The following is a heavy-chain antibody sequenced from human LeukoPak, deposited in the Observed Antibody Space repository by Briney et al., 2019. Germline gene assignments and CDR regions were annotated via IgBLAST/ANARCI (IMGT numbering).Heavy chain of an antibody. D-gene: IGHD5-12*01. J-gene: IGHJ4*02. CDR2: IIPIFGTA. CDR1: GGTFSSYA. CDR3: ARVGARSGYDVFLGY. Sequence: GASVKVSCKASGGTFSSYAISWVRQAPGQGLEWMGGIIPIFGTASYAQKFQGRVTITADKSTSTAYMELSSLRSEDTAVYYCARVGARSGYDVFLGYWGQGTLVTVSS. V-gene: IGHV1-69*06.